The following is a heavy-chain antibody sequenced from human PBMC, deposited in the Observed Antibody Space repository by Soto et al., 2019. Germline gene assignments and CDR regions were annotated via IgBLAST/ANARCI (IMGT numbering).Heavy chain of an antibody. CDR1: GYTFTGYY. D-gene: IGHD6-13*01. J-gene: IGHJ6*02. Sequence: ASVKVSCKASGYTFTGYYMHWVRQAPGQGLEWMGWINPNSGGTNYAQKFQGRVTMTRDTSISTAYMELSRLRSDDTAVYYCASNVGIYSSSWDPRLDYYGMDVWGQGTRVTVSS. V-gene: IGHV1-2*02. CDR2: INPNSGGT. CDR3: ASNVGIYSSSWDPRLDYYGMDV.